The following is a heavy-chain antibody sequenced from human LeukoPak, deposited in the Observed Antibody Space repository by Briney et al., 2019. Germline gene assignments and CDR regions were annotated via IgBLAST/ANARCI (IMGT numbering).Heavy chain of an antibody. CDR2: ISYDGSNK. D-gene: IGHD2-2*01. J-gene: IGHJ5*02. CDR3: ARGGYQLLSVWFDP. CDR1: GFTFSSYA. Sequence: PGGSLRLSCAASGFTFSSYAMHWVRQAPGKGLEWVAVISYDGSNKYYADSVKGRFTISRDNSKNTLYLQLNSLRAEDTVVYYCARGGYQLLSVWFDPWGQGTLVTVSS. V-gene: IGHV3-30-3*01.